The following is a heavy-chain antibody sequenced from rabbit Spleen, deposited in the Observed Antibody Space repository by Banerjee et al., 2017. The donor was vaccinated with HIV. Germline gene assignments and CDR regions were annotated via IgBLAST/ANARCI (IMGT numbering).Heavy chain of an antibody. Sequence: QEQLEESGGGLVKPEGSLTLTCKASGFPFSNKAVMCWVRQAPGKGLEWVACAYAGSSGSTYTATWAKGRFTISKTSSTTVTLQMTSLTAADTATHFCARGIGGTGYGHNLWGPGTLVTVS. V-gene: IGHV1S45*01. CDR3: ARGIGGTGYGHNL. CDR2: AYAGSSGST. CDR1: GFPFSNKAV. D-gene: IGHD1-1*01. J-gene: IGHJ4*01.